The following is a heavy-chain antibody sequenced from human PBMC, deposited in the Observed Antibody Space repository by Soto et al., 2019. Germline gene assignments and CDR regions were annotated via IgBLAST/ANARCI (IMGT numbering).Heavy chain of an antibody. D-gene: IGHD6-13*01. V-gene: IGHV4-59*01. CDR1: GGSISSYY. Sequence: SETLSLTCTVSGGSISSYYWSWIRQPPGKGLEWIGYIYYSGSTNYNPSLKSRVTISVDTSKNQFSLKLSSVTAADTAVYYCARGPAAAVGYYYYYGMDVWGQGTTVTVSS. CDR2: IYYSGST. J-gene: IGHJ6*02. CDR3: ARGPAAAVGYYYYYGMDV.